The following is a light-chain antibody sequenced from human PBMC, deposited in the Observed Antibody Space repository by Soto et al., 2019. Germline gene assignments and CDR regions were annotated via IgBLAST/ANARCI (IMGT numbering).Light chain of an antibody. CDR3: QSYDSSLSGSRV. Sequence: QSVLTQPPSVSGAPGQRVTISCTGSSSNIGAGYDVHWYQQLPGTAPKLLIYGNSNRPSGVPDRFSGSKSGTSASLAITGLQAEDEADYYWQSYDSSLSGSRVFGGGTKVTV. CDR1: SSNIGAGYD. CDR2: GNS. J-gene: IGLJ2*01. V-gene: IGLV1-40*01.